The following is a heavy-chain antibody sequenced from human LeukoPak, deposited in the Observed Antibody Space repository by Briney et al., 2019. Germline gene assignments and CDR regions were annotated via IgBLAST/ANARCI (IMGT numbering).Heavy chain of an antibody. D-gene: IGHD5-12*01. CDR1: GGTFSSYA. J-gene: IGHJ3*01. CDR2: IIPIFGAA. CDR3: ARRHIVATIKGAFDL. V-gene: IGHV1-69*13. Sequence: ASVKVSCKASGGTFSSYAISWVRQAPGQGLEWMGGIIPIFGAANYAQKFQGRVTITADESTSTAYMDLSSLRSEDTAVYYCARRHIVATIKGAFDLWGQGTMVTVSS.